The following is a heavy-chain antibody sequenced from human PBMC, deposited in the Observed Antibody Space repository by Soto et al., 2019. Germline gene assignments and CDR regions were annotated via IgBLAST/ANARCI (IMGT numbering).Heavy chain of an antibody. CDR3: AKDRGLGSTLRGGWDV. Sequence: EVQVVESGGGLVRPGGSLRLSCAASGFTFNNYNMNWVRQGPGKGLEWVASISCKSNQIFQADSVKGRFTISRDNAKNSLYLQRNSMRAADTAVYYCAKDRGLGSTLRGGWDVWGQGTTVPVSS. D-gene: IGHD3-10*01. V-gene: IGHV3-21*01. J-gene: IGHJ6*02. CDR2: ISCKSNQI. CDR1: GFTFNNYN.